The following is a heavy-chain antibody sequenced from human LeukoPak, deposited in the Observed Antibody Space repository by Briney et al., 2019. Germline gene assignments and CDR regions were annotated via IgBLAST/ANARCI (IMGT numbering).Heavy chain of an antibody. J-gene: IGHJ4*02. Sequence: PGGSLRLSCVASGFTFDRHWMHGVPHAPGKALVWVSRIDTDGSDRGYAESVKGRFTISRDNTKNTLYLQMDSLRVEDTAVYYCARGGFIVGANQYFQWWGQGTRVIVSS. CDR1: GFTFDRHW. CDR2: IDTDGSDR. D-gene: IGHD3-16*02. V-gene: IGHV3-74*01. CDR3: ARGGFIVGANQYFQW.